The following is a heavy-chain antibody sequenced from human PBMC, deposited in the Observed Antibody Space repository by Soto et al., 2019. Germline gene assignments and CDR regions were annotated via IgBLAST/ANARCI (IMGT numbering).Heavy chain of an antibody. Sequence: ASVKVSCKASGYTFTSYYMHWVRQAPGQGLEWMGIINPSGGSTSYAQKFQGRVTMTRDTSTSTVYMELSSLRSEDTAVYYCARDLRYGTTTNYYYYGMDVWGQGTTVTVSS. D-gene: IGHD1-1*01. V-gene: IGHV1-46*01. CDR3: ARDLRYGTTTNYYYYGMDV. J-gene: IGHJ6*02. CDR2: INPSGGST. CDR1: GYTFTSYY.